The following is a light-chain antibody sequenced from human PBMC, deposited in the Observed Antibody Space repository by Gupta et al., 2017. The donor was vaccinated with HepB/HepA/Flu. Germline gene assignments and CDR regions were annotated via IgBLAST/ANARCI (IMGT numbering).Light chain of an antibody. CDR1: QTISIY. J-gene: IGKJ1*01. Sequence: DIQMTQSPSSLSASVGDRVTITCLASQTISIYLNWYQQKPGKAPNLLIYAASSVQSGVPSRFSGSGSGTDFTLTISTLQPEDFATYYCQQNDNTPRAFGPGTKVEIK. CDR2: AAS. CDR3: QQNDNTPRA. V-gene: IGKV1-39*01.